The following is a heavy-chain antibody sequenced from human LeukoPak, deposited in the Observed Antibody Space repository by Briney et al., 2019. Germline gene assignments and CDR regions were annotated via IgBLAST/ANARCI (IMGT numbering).Heavy chain of an antibody. CDR1: GFSFTTAW. Sequence: GGSLRLSCGASGFSFTTAWMSWVRQAPGKGPEWVARIKARAYGGTPDYAAPVKGRFTNSKDESKNTLYLQMNRLKTDDTAVYYCVIDDLYDRSGTREADFFDYWGQGTLVTVSS. V-gene: IGHV3-15*01. CDR3: VIDDLYDRSGTREADFFDY. CDR2: IKARAYGGTP. D-gene: IGHD3-22*01. J-gene: IGHJ4*02.